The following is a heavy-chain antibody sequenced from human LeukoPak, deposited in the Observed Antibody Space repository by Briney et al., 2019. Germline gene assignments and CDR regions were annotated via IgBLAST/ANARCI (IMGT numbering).Heavy chain of an antibody. V-gene: IGHV1-18*01. Sequence: GAVKVSCQASDYTFNAYGISWVRQAPGQGLEWMGWINGFNGETRYAQKFQGRLTITTETSMKTAYMELSSLRSDDTAVYYCARDQIASSYDFWTDYYSFDSWGQGTLVIVSS. CDR2: INGFNGET. J-gene: IGHJ4*02. CDR1: DYTFNAYG. CDR3: ARDQIASSYDFWTDYYSFDS. D-gene: IGHD3-3*01.